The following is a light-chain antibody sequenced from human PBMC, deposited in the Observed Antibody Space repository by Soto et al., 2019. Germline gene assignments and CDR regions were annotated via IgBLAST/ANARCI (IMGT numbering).Light chain of an antibody. CDR3: LQDYNYPLT. J-gene: IGKJ4*01. Sequence: IQMTQSPSSLSASVGDRVTVTCRASQDIRKDLGWYQQKPGKAPKLLIYAASKLQSGVPSRFSGSGSGTDFTLTISNLQPEDFATYYCLQDYNYPLTFGGGTKVDIK. CDR1: QDIRKD. CDR2: AAS. V-gene: IGKV1-6*01.